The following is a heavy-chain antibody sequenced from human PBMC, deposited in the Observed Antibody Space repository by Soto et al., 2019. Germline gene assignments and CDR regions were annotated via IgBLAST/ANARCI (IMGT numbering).Heavy chain of an antibody. J-gene: IGHJ4*02. CDR1: TGSMRTYY. Sequence: QVQLQESGPGLVRPAETLSLTCSVSTGSMRTYYWTWIRQSPGKGLEWIGQISHTGRTKYNPSLESRVTISVDTSRKQCSLTLTSVTAADTALYYCARDDTTGLFDFWGQGTLVTVSS. CDR2: ISHTGRT. V-gene: IGHV4-59*01. CDR3: ARDDTTGLFDF. D-gene: IGHD4-17*01.